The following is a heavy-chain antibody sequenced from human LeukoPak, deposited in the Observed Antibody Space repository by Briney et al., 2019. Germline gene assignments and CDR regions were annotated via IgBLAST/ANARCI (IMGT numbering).Heavy chain of an antibody. CDR3: ARGSKYYDVLTGYYSAPGH. J-gene: IGHJ4*02. Sequence: GASVKVSCKASGYTFTSYGISWVRQAPGQGLEWMGWISAYNGNTNYAQKLQGRVTMTTDTSTSTAYMELRSLRFDDTAVYYCARGSKYYDVLTGYYSAPGHWDQGTLVTVSS. V-gene: IGHV1-18*01. CDR1: GYTFTSYG. D-gene: IGHD3-9*01. CDR2: ISAYNGNT.